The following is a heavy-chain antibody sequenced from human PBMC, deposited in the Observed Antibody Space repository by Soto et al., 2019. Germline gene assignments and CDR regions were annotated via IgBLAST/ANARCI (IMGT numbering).Heavy chain of an antibody. Sequence: PGGSLRLSCAASGFTFSDYYMSWIRQAPGKGLEWVSYTSSSGSTIYYADSVKGRFTISRDNAKNSLYLQMNSLRAEDTAVYYCARGAYCGGDCLSHHDAFDIWGQGTMVTVSS. CDR1: GFTFSDYY. CDR2: TSSSGSTI. D-gene: IGHD2-21*02. V-gene: IGHV3-11*01. J-gene: IGHJ3*02. CDR3: ARGAYCGGDCLSHHDAFDI.